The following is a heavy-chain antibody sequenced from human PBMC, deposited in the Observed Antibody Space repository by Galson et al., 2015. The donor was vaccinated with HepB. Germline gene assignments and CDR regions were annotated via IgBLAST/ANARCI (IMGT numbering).Heavy chain of an antibody. Sequence: SVKVSCKASGGTFSSYAISWVRQAPGQGLEWMGGIIPILGIANYAQKFQGRVTITADKSTSTAYMELSSLRSEDTAVYYCARDKGYSSSGNYFDYWGQGTLVTVSS. V-gene: IGHV1-69*10. CDR1: GGTFSSYA. CDR2: IIPILGIA. J-gene: IGHJ4*02. D-gene: IGHD6-13*01. CDR3: ARDKGYSSSGNYFDY.